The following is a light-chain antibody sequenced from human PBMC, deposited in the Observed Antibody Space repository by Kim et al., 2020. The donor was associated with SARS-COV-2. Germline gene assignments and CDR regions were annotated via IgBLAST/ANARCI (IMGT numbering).Light chain of an antibody. CDR1: SLRIYY. Sequence: ALGQTVRTTSQGDSLRIYYATWYQQKPGQAPILVIYGKNNRPSGIPDRFSGSSSGNTASLTITGTQAGDEADYYCNSRDSNDNVVFGGGTQLTVL. J-gene: IGLJ2*01. V-gene: IGLV3-19*01. CDR2: GKN. CDR3: NSRDSNDNVV.